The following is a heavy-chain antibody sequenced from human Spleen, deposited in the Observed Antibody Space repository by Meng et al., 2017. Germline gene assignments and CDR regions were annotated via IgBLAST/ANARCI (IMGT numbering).Heavy chain of an antibody. Sequence: IQLVESGGGVVQPGGSLRLSCATSGFTFSSYAMSWVRLAPGKGLEWVGHIKSKRDGETTDYAAPVKGRFTISRDDSENMLYLQMNSLKTEDTAVYFCAWDDTAKFDYWGQGTLVTVSS. CDR2: IKSKRDGETT. D-gene: IGHD5-18*01. J-gene: IGHJ4*02. CDR3: AWDDTAKFDY. CDR1: GFTFSSYA. V-gene: IGHV3-15*01.